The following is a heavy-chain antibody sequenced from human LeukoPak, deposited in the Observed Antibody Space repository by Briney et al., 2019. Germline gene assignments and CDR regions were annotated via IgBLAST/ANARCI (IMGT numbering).Heavy chain of an antibody. CDR2: IYTSGST. CDR1: SGSISSGSYY. D-gene: IGHD3-10*01. V-gene: IGHV4-61*02. J-gene: IGHJ6*03. Sequence: PSETLSLTCTASSGSISSGSYYWSWIRQPAGKGLEWIGRIYTSGSTNYNPSLKSRVTISVDTSKNQFSLKLSSVNAADTAVYYCAREWLGSYYYYYMDVWGKGTTVTISS. CDR3: AREWLGSYYYYYMDV.